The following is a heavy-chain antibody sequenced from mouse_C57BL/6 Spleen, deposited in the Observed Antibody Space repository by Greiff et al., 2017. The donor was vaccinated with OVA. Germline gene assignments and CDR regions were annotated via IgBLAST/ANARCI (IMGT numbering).Heavy chain of an antibody. CDR3: AKEDYGSSYDAMDY. CDR1: GYSITSGYY. Sequence: EVKLVESGPGLVKPSQSLSLTCSVTGYSITSGYYWNWIRQFPGNKLEWMGYISYDGSNNYNPSLKNRISITRDTSKNQFFLKLNSVTTEDTATYYCAKEDYGSSYDAMDYWGQGTSVTVSS. V-gene: IGHV3-6*01. D-gene: IGHD1-1*01. J-gene: IGHJ4*01. CDR2: ISYDGSN.